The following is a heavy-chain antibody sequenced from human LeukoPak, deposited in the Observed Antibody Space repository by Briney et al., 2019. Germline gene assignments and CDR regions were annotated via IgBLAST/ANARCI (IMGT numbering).Heavy chain of an antibody. CDR1: GFTFSSYA. D-gene: IGHD3-3*01. J-gene: IGHJ4*02. Sequence: GGSLRLSCAASGFTFSSYAMSWVRQAPGKGLEYVSAISNSGDSTPSVDSVKGRFTISRDNSKNTLYLQMNSLRVDDTAAYYCATISGGFEYLDYWGQGTLVTVSS. V-gene: IGHV3-23*02. CDR3: ATISGGFEYLDY. CDR2: ISNSGDST.